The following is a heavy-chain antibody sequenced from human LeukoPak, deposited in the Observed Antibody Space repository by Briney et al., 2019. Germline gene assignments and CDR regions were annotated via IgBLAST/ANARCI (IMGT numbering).Heavy chain of an antibody. CDR2: IWYDGSNK. CDR1: GSTFSDYA. V-gene: IGHV3-33*08. CDR3: ARVNSSGWYSFDY. J-gene: IGHJ4*02. D-gene: IGHD6-19*01. Sequence: PGGSLRLSCSASGSTFSDYAMHWVRQAPGKGLEWVAVIWYDGSNKYYADSVKGRFTISRDNSKNTLYLQMNSLRAEDTAVYYCARVNSSGWYSFDYWGQGTLVTVSS.